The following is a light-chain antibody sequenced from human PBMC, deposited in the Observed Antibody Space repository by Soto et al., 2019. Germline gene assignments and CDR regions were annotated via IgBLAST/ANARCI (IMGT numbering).Light chain of an antibody. CDR3: SSYVATKSYV. V-gene: IGLV2-8*01. CDR1: SSDVGGYNY. J-gene: IGLJ1*01. Sequence: QSALTQPPSASGSPGQSVTISCTGTSSDVGGYNYVSWYQQHPGKAPKLLIYEVSKRPSGVPDRFSGSKSGNTASLTVFGLQAEDEADYYCSSYVATKSYVFGTGTKLTVL. CDR2: EVS.